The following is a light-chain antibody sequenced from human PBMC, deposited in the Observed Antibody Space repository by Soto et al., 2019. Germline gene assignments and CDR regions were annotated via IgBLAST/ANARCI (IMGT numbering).Light chain of an antibody. CDR3: QQNYNTLIT. V-gene: IGKV1-33*01. CDR1: QDIGNF. Sequence: DIQMTQSPSSLSASVGDRVTITCQASQDIGNFLSWYRQKPGKAPHLLIYDASNLQTGVPSRFSGSGSGTHFTFTINSLQPEDFATYYCQQNYNTLITFGQGTRLEIK. CDR2: DAS. J-gene: IGKJ5*01.